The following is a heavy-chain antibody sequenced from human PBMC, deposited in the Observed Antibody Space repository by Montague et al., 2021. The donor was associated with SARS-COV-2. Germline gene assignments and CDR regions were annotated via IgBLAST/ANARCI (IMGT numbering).Heavy chain of an antibody. J-gene: IGHJ4*02. CDR2: IYSGGST. V-gene: IGHV3-53*01. CDR1: GFTVSSNY. Sequence: SLRLSCAASGFTVSSNYMSWARQAPGKGLEWVSFIYSGGSTYYADSVKGRFTISRDNSKNTLYLQMNSLRAEDTAVYYFARGAGGNFPTSFDYWGQGTLVTVSS. CDR3: ARGAGGNFPTSFDY. D-gene: IGHD4-23*01.